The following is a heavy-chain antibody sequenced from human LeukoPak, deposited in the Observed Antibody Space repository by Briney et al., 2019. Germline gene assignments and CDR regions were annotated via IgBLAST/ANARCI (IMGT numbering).Heavy chain of an antibody. CDR3: ARGRHRIDYDPRGRSLVHVYFDN. J-gene: IGHJ4*02. Sequence: SETLSLTCAVHGVSFSDYYWGWIRQSPGKGLEWIGEIYHTGDTHYNPSLKSRVTISIDTAKNQFSLNVTSLTAADTSVYYCARGRHRIDYDPRGRSLVHVYFDNWGQGSLVTVSS. CDR1: GVSFSDYY. CDR2: IYHTGDT. D-gene: IGHD3-16*01. V-gene: IGHV4-34*01.